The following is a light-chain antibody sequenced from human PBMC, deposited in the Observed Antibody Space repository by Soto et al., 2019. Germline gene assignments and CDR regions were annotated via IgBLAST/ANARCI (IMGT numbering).Light chain of an antibody. V-gene: IGKV3-15*01. CDR2: GAS. CDR1: QSVSSN. Sequence: IVMTQSPATLYVSPGERATLSCRASQSVSSNLAWYQQKPGQAPRLLIYGASTRDTGIPARFSGSGSGTEFPLTISSLQSEDYAVYYCHQYNNWPPWTFGQGTKVEIK. J-gene: IGKJ1*01. CDR3: HQYNNWPPWT.